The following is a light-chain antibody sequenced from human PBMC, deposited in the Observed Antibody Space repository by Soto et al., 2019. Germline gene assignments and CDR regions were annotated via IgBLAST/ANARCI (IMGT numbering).Light chain of an antibody. CDR3: GTWASSLSAVV. J-gene: IGLJ2*01. CDR2: DNN. CDR1: SFNIGNNY. Sequence: QSVLTQPPSLSAAPGQRVTISCSGSSFNIGNNYVSWYQQLPGTVPKLLIYDNNKPPSGIPDRFSGSKSGTSATLGITGLQTGDYAHYYCGTWASSLSAVVFGGGTKLTVL. V-gene: IGLV1-51*01.